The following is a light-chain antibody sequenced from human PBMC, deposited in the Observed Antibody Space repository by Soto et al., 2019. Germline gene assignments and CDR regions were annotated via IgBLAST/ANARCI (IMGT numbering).Light chain of an antibody. J-gene: IGKJ5*01. CDR1: QGISSY. Sequence: DIQLTQSPSFLSASVGDRVTITCRASQGISSYLAWYQQKPGKAPKLLIYAASTLQSGVPSRFSGSGSGTEFTLTLSSLQPEEFATYYCQQLNSYPRITFGQGTRLEIK. CDR2: AAS. CDR3: QQLNSYPRIT. V-gene: IGKV1-9*01.